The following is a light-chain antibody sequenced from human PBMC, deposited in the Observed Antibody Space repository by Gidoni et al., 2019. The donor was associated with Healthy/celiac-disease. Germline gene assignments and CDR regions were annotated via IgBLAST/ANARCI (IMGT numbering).Light chain of an antibody. J-gene: IGLJ3*02. Sequence: QPVLTQSSSASASLGSSVKLTCTLSSGHSSYIIAWHQQQPGKAPRYLMKLEGSGSYNKGSGVPDRFSGSSSGADRYLTISNLQFEDEADYYCETWDSNWGVFGGGTKLTVL. CDR2: LEGSGSY. CDR3: ETWDSNWGV. V-gene: IGLV4-60*02. CDR1: SGHSSYI.